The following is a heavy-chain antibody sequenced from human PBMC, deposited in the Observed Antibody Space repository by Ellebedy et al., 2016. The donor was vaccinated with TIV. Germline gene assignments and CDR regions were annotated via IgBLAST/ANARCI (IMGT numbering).Heavy chain of an antibody. Sequence: AASVKVSCKASGFTFTSYYIHWVRQAPGQGLEWMGRVNPGGGRTKFAPNFQGRLTMTRDTSTSEVYMEVRSLRSDDTAVYYCAREGASAGADYFDYWGQGTLVIVSP. CDR3: AREGASAGADYFDY. V-gene: IGHV1-46*01. CDR2: VNPGGGRT. D-gene: IGHD1-26*01. J-gene: IGHJ4*02. CDR1: GFTFTSYY.